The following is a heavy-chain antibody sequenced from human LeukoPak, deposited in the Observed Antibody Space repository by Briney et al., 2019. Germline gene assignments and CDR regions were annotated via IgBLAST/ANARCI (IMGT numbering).Heavy chain of an antibody. Sequence: PGGSLRLSCAASGFSFSDYWMNWVRQAPGKGLEWVANIKPDGSEEYYVDSVKGRFTISRDNAKNSLFLQMNSLRAENTAVYYCARESDFWGQGTLVTVSS. J-gene: IGHJ4*02. CDR2: IKPDGSEE. V-gene: IGHV3-7*01. CDR1: GFSFSDYW. CDR3: ARESDF.